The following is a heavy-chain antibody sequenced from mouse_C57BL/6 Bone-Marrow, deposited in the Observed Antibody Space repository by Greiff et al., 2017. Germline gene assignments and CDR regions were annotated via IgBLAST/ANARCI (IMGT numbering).Heavy chain of an antibody. CDR3: ARRGNPLNYFDY. J-gene: IGHJ2*01. CDR2: ISSGSSTI. V-gene: IGHV5-17*01. Sequence: EVQGVESGGGLVKPGGSLKLSCAASGFTFSDYGMHWVRQAPEKGLEWVAYISSGSSTIYYADKVKGRFTISRDNAKNTLFMQMTRLRSEDTAMYYCARRGNPLNYFDYWGQGTTLTVSS. CDR1: GFTFSDYG.